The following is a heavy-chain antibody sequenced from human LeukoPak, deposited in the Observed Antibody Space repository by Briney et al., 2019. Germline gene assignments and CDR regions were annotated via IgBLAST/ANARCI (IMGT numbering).Heavy chain of an antibody. CDR3: ATGVDFWSGYHYFDY. V-gene: IGHV3-66*01. CDR1: GFTVSSNY. Sequence: PGGSLRLSCAASGFTVSSNYMSWVRQAPGKGLEWVSVIYSGGSTYYADSVKGRFTISRDNSKNTLYLQMNSLGAEDTAVYYCATGVDFWSGYHYFDYWGQGTLVTVSS. CDR2: IYSGGST. D-gene: IGHD3-3*01. J-gene: IGHJ4*02.